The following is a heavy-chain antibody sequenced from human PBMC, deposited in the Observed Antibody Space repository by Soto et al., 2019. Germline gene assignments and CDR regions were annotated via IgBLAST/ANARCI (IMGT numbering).Heavy chain of an antibody. J-gene: IGHJ3*02. CDR3: ARGSGTDTGDALDI. CDR1: GFTFTRHS. Sequence: EVQLVESGGGLVKPGGSLRLSCAASGFTFTRHSMNWVRQAPGKGLEWVSCISGTGTFIYYSDSVKGRFTISRDDAKTSLYLQMNSLTAEDTADYYCARGSGTDTGDALDIWGPGTMVTVS. CDR2: ISGTGTFI. D-gene: IGHD2-21*02. V-gene: IGHV3-21*06.